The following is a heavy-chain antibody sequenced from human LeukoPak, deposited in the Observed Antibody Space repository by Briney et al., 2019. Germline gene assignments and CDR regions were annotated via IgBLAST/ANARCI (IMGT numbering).Heavy chain of an antibody. D-gene: IGHD6-13*01. CDR1: GGSISSYY. J-gene: IGHJ4*02. V-gene: IGHV4-59*01. CDR2: IYYSGST. Sequence: PSETLSLTCTVSGGSISSYYWSWIRQPPGKELEWIGYIYYSGSTNYNPSLKSRVTISVDTSKNQFSLKLSSVTAADTAVYYCAREIAAAGIVYYFDYWGQGTLVTVSS. CDR3: AREIAAAGIVYYFDY.